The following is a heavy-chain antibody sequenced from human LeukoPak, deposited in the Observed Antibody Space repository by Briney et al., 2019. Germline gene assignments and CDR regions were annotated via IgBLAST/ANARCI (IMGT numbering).Heavy chain of an antibody. Sequence: GGSLRLSCAASGSTFSSYWMSWVRQAPGKGLEWVANIKQDGSEKYYVDSVKGRFTISRDNAKNSLYLQMNSLRAEDTAVYYCARDQGHSSADDYWGQGTLVTVSS. D-gene: IGHD6-25*01. J-gene: IGHJ4*02. V-gene: IGHV3-7*01. CDR2: IKQDGSEK. CDR3: ARDQGHSSADDY. CDR1: GSTFSSYW.